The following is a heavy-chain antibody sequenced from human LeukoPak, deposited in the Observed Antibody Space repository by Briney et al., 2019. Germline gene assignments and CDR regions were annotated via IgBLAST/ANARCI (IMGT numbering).Heavy chain of an antibody. CDR2: ISGSGGST. D-gene: IGHD3-22*01. CDR3: AKIGRYYYDSSGYRAEYFQH. Sequence: QPGGSLRLSCAASGFTFSSYAMSWVRQAPGKGLEWVSAISGSGGSTYYADSVKGRFTISRDNSKSTLYLQMNSLRAEDTAVYYCAKIGRYYYDSSGYRAEYFQHWGQGTLVTVSS. CDR1: GFTFSSYA. J-gene: IGHJ1*01. V-gene: IGHV3-23*01.